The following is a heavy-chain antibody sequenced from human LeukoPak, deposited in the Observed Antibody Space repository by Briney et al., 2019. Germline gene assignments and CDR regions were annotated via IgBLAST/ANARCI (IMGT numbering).Heavy chain of an antibody. J-gene: IGHJ6*04. CDR2: ISYDGSNK. CDR1: GFIFSGYG. CDR3: AELGITMIGGV. Sequence: PGGSLRLSCAASGFIFSGYGMHWVRQAPGKGLEWVTVISYDGSNKYYADSVKGRFTISRDNSKNTLYLQMNSLRAEDTAVYYCAELGITMIGGVWGKGTTVTISS. D-gene: IGHD3-10*02. V-gene: IGHV3-30*12.